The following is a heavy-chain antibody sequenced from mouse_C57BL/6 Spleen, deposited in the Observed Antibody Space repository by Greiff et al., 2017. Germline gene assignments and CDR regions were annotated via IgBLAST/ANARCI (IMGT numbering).Heavy chain of an antibody. J-gene: IGHJ4*01. CDR1: GFTFSSYT. CDR2: ISGGGGNT. CDR3: ARHGSRGYAMDY. Sequence: EVQLVESGGGLVKPGGSLKLSCAASGFTFSSYTMSWVRQTPEKRLEWVATISGGGGNTYYPDSVKGRFTISRDNAKNTLYLQMSSLRSEDTALYYCARHGSRGYAMDYWGQGTSVTVSS. D-gene: IGHD1-1*01. V-gene: IGHV5-9*01.